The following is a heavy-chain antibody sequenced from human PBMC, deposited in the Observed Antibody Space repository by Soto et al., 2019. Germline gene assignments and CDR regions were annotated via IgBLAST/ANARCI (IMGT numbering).Heavy chain of an antibody. Sequence: QVQLVESGGGVVQPGTSLRLSCVGSGFTFRSYVIHWVRQAPGKGLEWVALTSYDGSNNFYGDSVKGRFTNSRDNSRYTVELQMYSLTLEDTALYYCARWGTTGGLDVWGQGTLVSGSS. V-gene: IGHV3-33*05. CDR3: ARWGTTGGLDV. CDR1: GFTFRSYV. J-gene: IGHJ4*02. D-gene: IGHD1-1*01. CDR2: TSYDGSNN.